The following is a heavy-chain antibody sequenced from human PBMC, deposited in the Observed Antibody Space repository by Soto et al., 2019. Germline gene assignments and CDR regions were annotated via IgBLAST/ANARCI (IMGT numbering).Heavy chain of an antibody. J-gene: IGHJ3*02. D-gene: IGHD5-18*01. CDR2: IYYSGST. Sequence: SETLSLTCTVSGGSISSYYWSWIRQPPGKGLEWIGYIYYSGSTNYNPSLKSRVTISVDTSKNQFSLKLSSVTAADTAVYYCARAGYSYGEDAFDIWGQGTMVTVSS. CDR1: GGSISSYY. CDR3: ARAGYSYGEDAFDI. V-gene: IGHV4-59*01.